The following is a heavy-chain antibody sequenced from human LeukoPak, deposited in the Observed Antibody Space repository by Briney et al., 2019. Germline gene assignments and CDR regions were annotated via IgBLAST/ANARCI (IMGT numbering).Heavy chain of an antibody. D-gene: IGHD3-3*01. Sequence: GGSLRLSCAASGFTFSSYSMNWVRQAPGKGLEWVSYISSSSSTIYYADSVKGRFAISRDNAKNSLYLQMNSLRAEDTAVYYCAREGYDFWGVYMDVWGKGPRSPSP. CDR1: GFTFSSYS. V-gene: IGHV3-48*01. J-gene: IGHJ6*03. CDR3: AREGYDFWGVYMDV. CDR2: ISSSSSTI.